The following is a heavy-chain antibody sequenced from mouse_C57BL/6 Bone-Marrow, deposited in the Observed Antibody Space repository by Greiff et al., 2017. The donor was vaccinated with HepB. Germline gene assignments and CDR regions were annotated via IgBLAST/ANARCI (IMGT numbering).Heavy chain of an antibody. V-gene: IGHV14-4*01. Sequence: EVQLVESGAELVRPGASVKLSCTASGFNIKDDYMHWVKQRPEQGLEWIGWIDPENGDTEYASKFQGKATITADTSSNTAYLQLSSLTSEDTAVYYCTPITTFDYWGQGTTLTVSS. D-gene: IGHD1-1*01. CDR3: TPITTFDY. CDR1: GFNIKDDY. J-gene: IGHJ2*01. CDR2: IDPENGDT.